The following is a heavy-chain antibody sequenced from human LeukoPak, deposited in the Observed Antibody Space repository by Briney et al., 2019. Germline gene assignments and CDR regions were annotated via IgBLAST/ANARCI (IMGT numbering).Heavy chain of an antibody. J-gene: IGHJ6*03. D-gene: IGHD2-2*01. CDR3: ARGVYCSTTSCPPHFYYYHMDV. CDR1: GDSISSGSYY. V-gene: IGHV4-61*02. CDR2: IYTSGRT. Sequence: SETLSLTCTVSGDSISSGSYYWSWIRQPAGKGLEWIGRIYTSGRTNSNPSLKSRVTISIDTSKNQFSLKLSSVTAAGTAVYYCARGVYCSTTSCPPHFYYYHMDVWGKGTTVTVSS.